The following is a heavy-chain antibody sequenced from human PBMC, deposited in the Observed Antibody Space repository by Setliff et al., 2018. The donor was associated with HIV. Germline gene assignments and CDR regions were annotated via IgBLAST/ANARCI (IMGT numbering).Heavy chain of an antibody. Sequence: SETLSLTCAVSGYSIIRSGWWHWVRQSPGKGLEWIGELNHGGSTNYNPSLKSRVAVSVDTSKIQFSLRMSSVTAAETAVYYCASSWIHLWSRIFYCGGDCYSPFDYWGQGSLVTVSS. CDR1: GYSIIRSGW. CDR2: LNHGGST. J-gene: IGHJ4*02. V-gene: IGHV4-4*02. D-gene: IGHD2-21*01. CDR3: ASSWIHLWSRIFYCGGDCYSPFDY.